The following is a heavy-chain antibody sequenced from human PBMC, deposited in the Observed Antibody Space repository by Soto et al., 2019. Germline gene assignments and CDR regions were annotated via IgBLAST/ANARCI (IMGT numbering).Heavy chain of an antibody. D-gene: IGHD2-15*01. J-gene: IGHJ6*02. CDR1: GFSLSTRGVG. CDR3: AHSPVVVVADYNDYYGMDV. CDR2: IYWDDDK. Sequence: QITLKESGPTLVKPTQTLTLTCTFSGFSLSTRGVGVGWIRQPSGKALEWLALIYWDDDKRYSPSLKSRLTNTKDSPKNQVVLTKTNMDPVDTATYYSAHSPVVVVADYNDYYGMDVWGQGTTVTASS. V-gene: IGHV2-5*02.